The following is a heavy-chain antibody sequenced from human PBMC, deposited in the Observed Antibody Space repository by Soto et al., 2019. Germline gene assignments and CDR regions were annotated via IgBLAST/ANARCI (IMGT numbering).Heavy chain of an antibody. Sequence: QVQLVQSGAEVKKPGSSVKVSCKASGGTFSSYAISWVRQAPGQGLEWMGGIIPIFGTANYAQKFQGRVTITAAQSTSTAYLALSSLRSEETAVYYCARESRYCSGGSCYFLPGIDYWGQGTLVTVSS. CDR2: IIPIFGTA. CDR1: GGTFSSYA. D-gene: IGHD2-15*01. V-gene: IGHV1-69*12. J-gene: IGHJ4*02. CDR3: ARESRYCSGGSCYFLPGIDY.